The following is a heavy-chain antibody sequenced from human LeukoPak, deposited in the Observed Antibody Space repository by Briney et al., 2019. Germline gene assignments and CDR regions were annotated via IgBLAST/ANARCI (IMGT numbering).Heavy chain of an antibody. CDR1: GGTFSSYA. J-gene: IGHJ4*02. D-gene: IGHD3-10*01. V-gene: IGHV1-69*06. CDR2: IIPIFGTA. CDR3: ARGILRYGPFDY. Sequence: ASVKVSCKASGGTFSSYAISWVRQAPGQGLEWMGGIIPIFGTANYAQKFQGRVTITADKSTSTAYMELSSLRSEDTAVYYCARGILRYGPFDYWGQGTLVTVSS.